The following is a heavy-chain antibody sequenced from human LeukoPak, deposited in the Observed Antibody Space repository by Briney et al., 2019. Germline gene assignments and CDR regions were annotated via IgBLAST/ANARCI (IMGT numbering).Heavy chain of an antibody. CDR1: GFTFSSYG. V-gene: IGHV3-30*03. CDR3: ASYGDYGWDYYYYGMDV. J-gene: IGHJ6*02. Sequence: GGSLRLSCAASGFTFSSYGMHWVRQAPGKGLEWVAVISYDGSNKSYADSVKGRFTISRDNSKNTLYLQMNSLRAEDTAVYYCASYGDYGWDYYYYGMDVWGQGTTVTVSS. CDR2: ISYDGSNK. D-gene: IGHD4-17*01.